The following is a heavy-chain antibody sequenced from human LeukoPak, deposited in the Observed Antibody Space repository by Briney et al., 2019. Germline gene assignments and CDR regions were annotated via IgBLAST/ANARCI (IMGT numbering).Heavy chain of an antibody. D-gene: IGHD2-8*01. CDR1: GDSVSSNTAA. J-gene: IGHJ3*02. Sequence: SQTLSLTCAMSGDSVSSNTAAWNWIRQSPSRGLEWLGRTYYRSKWNNNYAVSVEGRITINPDTSKNQFSLQLNSVTPEDTAIYYCARDLNGAVAFDIWGPGTMVTVSP. CDR3: ARDLNGAVAFDI. CDR2: TYYRSKWNN. V-gene: IGHV6-1*01.